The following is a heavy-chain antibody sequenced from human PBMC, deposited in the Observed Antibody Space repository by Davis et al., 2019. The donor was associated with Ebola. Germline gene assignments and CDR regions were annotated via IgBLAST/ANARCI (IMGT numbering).Heavy chain of an antibody. CDR3: ARGTSLARNFDY. V-gene: IGHV5-51*01. J-gene: IGHJ4*02. CDR1: GYRFTSYW. CDR2: IYPDDSDT. Sequence: GESLKISCQGSGYRFTSYWIGWVRQMPGTGLEWLRIIYPDDSDTSYSPSFQGQVTISADESISTAYLQWSRLKASDTAMYYCARGTSLARNFDYWGQGTLVSVSS. D-gene: IGHD3-3*02.